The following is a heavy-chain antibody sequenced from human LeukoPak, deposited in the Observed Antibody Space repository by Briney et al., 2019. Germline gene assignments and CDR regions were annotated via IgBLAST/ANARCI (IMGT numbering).Heavy chain of an antibody. Sequence: GESLKISCKGSGHSFTSYWIGWVRQMPGKGLEWMGIIYPGDSDTRYSPSFQGQVTISADKSISTAYLQWSSLKASDTAMYYCARPKVASYSSGWGYFDYWGQGTLVTVSS. J-gene: IGHJ4*02. CDR1: GHSFTSYW. CDR2: IYPGDSDT. V-gene: IGHV5-51*01. CDR3: ARPKVASYSSGWGYFDY. D-gene: IGHD6-19*01.